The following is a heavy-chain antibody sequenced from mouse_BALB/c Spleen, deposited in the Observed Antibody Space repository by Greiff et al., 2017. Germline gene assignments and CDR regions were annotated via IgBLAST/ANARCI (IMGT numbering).Heavy chain of an antibody. D-gene: IGHD2-10*02. CDR3: AKYGNYFYAMDY. J-gene: IGHJ4*01. CDR1: GFSLTSYD. Sequence: VKLVESGPGLVAPSQSLSITCTVSGFSLTSYDISWIRQPPGKGLEWLGVIWTGGGTNYNSAFMSRLSISKDNSKSQVFLKMNSLQTDDTAIYYCAKYGNYFYAMDYWGQGTSVTVSS. CDR2: IWTGGGT. V-gene: IGHV2-9-2*01.